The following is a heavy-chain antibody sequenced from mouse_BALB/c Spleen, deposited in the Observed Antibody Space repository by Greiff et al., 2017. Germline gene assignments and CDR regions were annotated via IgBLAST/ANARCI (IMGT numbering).Heavy chain of an antibody. CDR2: IDPANGNT. Sequence: VQLKESGAELVRPGALVKLSCKASGFNIKDTYMHWVKQRPEQGLEWIGRIDPANGNTKYDPKFQGKATITADTSSNTAYLQLSSLTSEDTAVYYCARSLDAMDYWGQGTSVTVSS. CDR3: ARSLDAMDY. V-gene: IGHV14-3*02. CDR1: GFNIKDTY. J-gene: IGHJ4*01.